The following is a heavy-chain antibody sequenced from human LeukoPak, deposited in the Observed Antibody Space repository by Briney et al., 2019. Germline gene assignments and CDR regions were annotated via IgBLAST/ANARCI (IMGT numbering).Heavy chain of an antibody. V-gene: IGHV1-2*04. CDR3: ARGLTGGGSYYVSADAFDI. CDR2: INPNSGGT. D-gene: IGHD1-26*01. CDR1: GYTFTGYY. Sequence: ASVKVSCKASGYTFTGYYMHWVRQAPGQGLEWMGRINPNSGGTNYAQKFQGWVTMTRDTSISTAYMELSRLRSDDTAVYYCARGLTGGGSYYVSADAFDIWGQGTMVTVSS. J-gene: IGHJ3*02.